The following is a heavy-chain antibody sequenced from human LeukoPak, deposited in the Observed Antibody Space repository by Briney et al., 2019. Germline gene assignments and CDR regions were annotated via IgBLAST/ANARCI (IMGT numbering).Heavy chain of an antibody. V-gene: IGHV4-59*01. CDR3: ATSSTSCCTFDY. Sequence: SETLSLTCTVSGGSISSYYWSWIRQPPGKGLEWIGYIYYSGSTNYNPSLKSRVTISVDTSKNQFSLKLSSVTAADTAVYYCATSSTSCCTFDYWGQGTLVTVSS. CDR2: IYYSGST. J-gene: IGHJ4*02. CDR1: GGSISSYY. D-gene: IGHD2-2*02.